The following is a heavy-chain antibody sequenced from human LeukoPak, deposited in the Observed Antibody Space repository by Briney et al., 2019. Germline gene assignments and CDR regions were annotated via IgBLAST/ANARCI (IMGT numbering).Heavy chain of an antibody. CDR1: GFTFSSYA. CDR2: IRNDGSTK. CDR3: AKTGSSSWGYFDY. V-gene: IGHV3-30*02. Sequence: GRSLRLSCAASGFTFSSYAMHWVRQAPGKGLEWVAFIRNDGSTKYWADSVRGRFTTSRDNPKNTLYLQMNSLRTEDTAVYYCAKTGSSSWGYFDYWGQGTLVTVSS. J-gene: IGHJ4*02. D-gene: IGHD6-13*01.